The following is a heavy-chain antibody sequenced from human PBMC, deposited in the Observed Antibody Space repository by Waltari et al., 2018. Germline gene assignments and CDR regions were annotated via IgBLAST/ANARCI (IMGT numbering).Heavy chain of an antibody. Sequence: EVQLVESGGGLVKPGGSLRLSCAASGFTFSNAWMSWVRKAPGKGLEWVGRIKSKTDGGTTDYAAPVKGRFTISRDDSKNTLYLQMNSLKTEDTAVYYCTTDVLLMWELSVDYWGQGTLVTVSS. J-gene: IGHJ4*02. D-gene: IGHD1-26*01. V-gene: IGHV3-15*01. CDR3: TTDVLLMWELSVDY. CDR1: GFTFSNAW. CDR2: IKSKTDGGTT.